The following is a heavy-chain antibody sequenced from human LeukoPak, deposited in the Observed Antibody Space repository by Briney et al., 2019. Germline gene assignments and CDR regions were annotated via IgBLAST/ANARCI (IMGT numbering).Heavy chain of an antibody. CDR1: GFTFSGSA. V-gene: IGHV3-73*01. CDR3: TRRHYYDSSGYLDY. J-gene: IGHJ4*02. D-gene: IGHD3-22*01. Sequence: GSLRLSCAASGFTFSGSAVHWVRQASGKGLEWVGRIRSKANSYATAYAASVKGRFTISRDDSKNTAYLQMNSLKTEDTAVYYCTRRHYYDSSGYLDYWGQGTLVTVSS. CDR2: IRSKANSYAT.